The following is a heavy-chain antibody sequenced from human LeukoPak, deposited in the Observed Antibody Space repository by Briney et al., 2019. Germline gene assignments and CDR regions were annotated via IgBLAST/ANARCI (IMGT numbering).Heavy chain of an antibody. CDR2: INSDGSST. CDR3: ARAPNYYDSSGYYRYYFDY. Sequence: GGSLRLSCAASGFTFSSYWMHWVRHAPGKGLVWVSRINSDGSSTSYADSVKGRFTISRDNSKNTLYLQMNSLRAEDTAVYYCARAPNYYDSSGYYRYYFDYWGQGTLVTVSS. V-gene: IGHV3-74*01. J-gene: IGHJ4*02. CDR1: GFTFSSYW. D-gene: IGHD3-22*01.